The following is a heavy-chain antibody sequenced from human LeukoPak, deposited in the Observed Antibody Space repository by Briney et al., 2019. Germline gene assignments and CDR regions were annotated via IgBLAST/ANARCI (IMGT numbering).Heavy chain of an antibody. J-gene: IGHJ4*02. D-gene: IGHD7-27*01. Sequence: GGSLRLSCAASGFTFSSYSMNWVRQAPGKGLEWVSVIYSGGSTYYADSVKGRFTISRDNSKNTLYLQMNSLRAEDTAVYYCARATALGYFDYWGQGTLVTVSS. V-gene: IGHV3-53*01. CDR3: ARATALGYFDY. CDR2: IYSGGST. CDR1: GFTFSSYS.